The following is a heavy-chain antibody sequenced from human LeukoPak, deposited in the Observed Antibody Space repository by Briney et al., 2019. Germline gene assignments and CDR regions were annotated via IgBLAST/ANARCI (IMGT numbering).Heavy chain of an antibody. V-gene: IGHV4-39*01. J-gene: IGHJ4*02. CDR3: GRSRPGYGDYEN. CDR1: GASIFSSTYY. CDR2: IFYTGTTI. Sequence: PSETLSLTCTVSGASIFSSTYYWGWVPQPPGKGLQWIGSIFYTGTTINYNPSLKSRVTISVDTSKNQFSLKLRSVTAADTAVYYCGRSRPGYGDYENWGQGTLVTVSS. D-gene: IGHD4-17*01.